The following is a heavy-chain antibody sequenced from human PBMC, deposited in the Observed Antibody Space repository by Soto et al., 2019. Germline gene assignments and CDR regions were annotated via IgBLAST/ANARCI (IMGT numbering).Heavy chain of an antibody. D-gene: IGHD6-25*01. V-gene: IGHV5-51*01. CDR2: VYPNDSDV. CDR3: VAGSFDH. J-gene: IGHJ4*02. Sequence: EVQLEQSGAEVKKPGESLTISCKASGYMFLEYWIGWVRQMPGQGLEWMGMVYPNDSDVKYSPSFQGQVTISVDTSIYTAYLHWSSLRASDSATYFCVAGSFDHWGQGTRVTVAS. CDR1: GYMFLEYW.